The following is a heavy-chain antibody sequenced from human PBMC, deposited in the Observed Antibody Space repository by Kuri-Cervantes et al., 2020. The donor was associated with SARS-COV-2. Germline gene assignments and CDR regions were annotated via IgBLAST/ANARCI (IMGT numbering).Heavy chain of an antibody. V-gene: IGHV1-18*01. CDR2: ISAYNGNT. J-gene: IGHJ3*02. D-gene: IGHD1-7*01. CDR3: ARDNWNYPSHDAFDI. Sequence: ASVKVSCKASGYTFTSYGISWVRQAPGQGLEWMGWISAYNGNTNYAQKLQGRVTMTTDTSTSTAYMELSSLRSEDTAVYYCARDNWNYPSHDAFDIWGQGTMVTVSS. CDR1: GYTFTSYG.